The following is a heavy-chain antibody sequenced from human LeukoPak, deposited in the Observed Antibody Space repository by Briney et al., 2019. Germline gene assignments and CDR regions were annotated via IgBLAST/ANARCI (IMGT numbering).Heavy chain of an antibody. D-gene: IGHD1-26*01. V-gene: IGHV4-59*01. CDR2: IYCSGST. J-gene: IGHJ6*02. CDR3: ARGVVGARTKYYYYYGMDV. Sequence: SETLSLTCTVSGGSISSYYWSWIRQPPGKGLEWIGYIYCSGSTNYNPSLKSRVTISVDTSKNQFSLKLSSVTAADTAVYYCARGVVGARTKYYYYYGMDVWGQGTTVTVSS. CDR1: GGSISSYY.